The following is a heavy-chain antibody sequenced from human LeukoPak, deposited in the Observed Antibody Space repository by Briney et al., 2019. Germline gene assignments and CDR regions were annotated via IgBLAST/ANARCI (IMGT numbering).Heavy chain of an antibody. J-gene: IGHJ5*02. Sequence: ASVKVSCKASGYTFTSYGISWVRQAPGQGLEWMGWISAYNGNTNYAQKLQGRVTMTTDTSTSTAYMELRSLRSDDTAVYHCARDRYSSSWSEFDPWGQGTLVTVSS. CDR1: GYTFTSYG. V-gene: IGHV1-18*01. CDR3: ARDRYSSSWSEFDP. D-gene: IGHD6-13*01. CDR2: ISAYNGNT.